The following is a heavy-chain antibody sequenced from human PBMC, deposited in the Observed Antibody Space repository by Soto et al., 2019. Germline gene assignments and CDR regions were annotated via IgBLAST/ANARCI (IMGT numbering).Heavy chain of an antibody. CDR2: IYSGGGT. D-gene: IGHD2-21*01. CDR1: GFSVRDNY. J-gene: IGHJ4*02. Sequence: EVRLVQTGGALIQPGGSLRLSCAVSGFSVRDNYMIWVRQAPGKGLEWVSLIYSGGGTDYADSVQGRFTISRDNSKNTLFLQMNSLRVEDTAVYYCARKTDSAGDGDFWGQGTLVTVSS. CDR3: ARKTDSAGDGDF. V-gene: IGHV3-53*02.